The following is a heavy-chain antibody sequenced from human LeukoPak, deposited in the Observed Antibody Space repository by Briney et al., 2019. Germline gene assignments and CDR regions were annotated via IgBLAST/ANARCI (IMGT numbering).Heavy chain of an antibody. J-gene: IGHJ5*02. CDR2: INPNSGGT. Sequence: ASVKVSCKASGYTFTGYYMHWVRQAPGQGLEWMGWINPNSGGTNYAQKFQGRVTMTRDTSISTAYMELSRLRSDDTAVYSCARCSSSWYWFDPWGQGTLVTVSS. V-gene: IGHV1-2*02. CDR3: ARCSSSWYWFDP. CDR1: GYTFTGYY. D-gene: IGHD6-13*01.